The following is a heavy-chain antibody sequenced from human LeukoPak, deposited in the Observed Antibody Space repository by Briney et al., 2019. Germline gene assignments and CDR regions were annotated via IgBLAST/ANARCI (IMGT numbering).Heavy chain of an antibody. Sequence: PGGSLRLSCEASGLTFSREWMHWVRQAPGKGLEWVSAISHSSSDTYYADSVKGRFTISRDNSKNTLYLQMNSLRGDDTALYYCAKVITSGTFYYFDYWGQGTLVTVSS. V-gene: IGHV3-23*01. J-gene: IGHJ4*02. CDR2: ISHSSSDT. CDR3: AKVITSGTFYYFDY. D-gene: IGHD1-26*01. CDR1: GLTFSREW.